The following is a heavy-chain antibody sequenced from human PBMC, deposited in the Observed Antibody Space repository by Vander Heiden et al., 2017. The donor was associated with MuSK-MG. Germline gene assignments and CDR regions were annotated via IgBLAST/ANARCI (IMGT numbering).Heavy chain of an antibody. CDR3: ARGLVSGGYSVYDPELPFDY. CDR1: GFTFSSYS. V-gene: IGHV3-21*01. CDR2: ISSSSSYI. J-gene: IGHJ4*02. D-gene: IGHD5-12*01. Sequence: EVQLVESGGGLVKPGGSLRLSCAASGFTFSSYSMTWVRQAPGKGLEWVSSISSSSSYIYYADSVKGRFTIARDNAKNSLYLQMNSMRAEETAVYYCARGLVSGGYSVYDPELPFDYWGQGTLVTVYS.